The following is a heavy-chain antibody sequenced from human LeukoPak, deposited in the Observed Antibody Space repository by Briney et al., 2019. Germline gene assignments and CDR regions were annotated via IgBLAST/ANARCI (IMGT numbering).Heavy chain of an antibody. D-gene: IGHD3-22*01. Sequence: PGGSLRLSCAAPGFTFSSYAMSWVRQTPGKGLEWVSAISGSGGRTYYADSVKGRFTISRDNSKNTMYLQMNSLRAEDTAVYYCAKGGGDYYDSSGYYYYAFDIWGQGTMVTVSS. CDR2: ISGSGGRT. CDR1: GFTFSSYA. J-gene: IGHJ3*02. CDR3: AKGGGDYYDSSGYYYYAFDI. V-gene: IGHV3-23*01.